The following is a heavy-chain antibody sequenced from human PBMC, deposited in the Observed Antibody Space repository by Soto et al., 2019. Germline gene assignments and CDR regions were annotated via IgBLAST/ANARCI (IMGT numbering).Heavy chain of an antibody. CDR3: ATVRELLNWYFDL. Sequence: GASVKVSCKVSGHTLTELSMHWVRQAPGKGLEWMGGFDREDGDTIYAQKFQGRVTMTEDTSTDTAYMELTSLRSEDTAVYYCATVRELLNWYFDLWGRGTLVTVSS. J-gene: IGHJ2*01. CDR1: GHTLTELS. D-gene: IGHD1-26*01. CDR2: FDREDGDT. V-gene: IGHV1-24*01.